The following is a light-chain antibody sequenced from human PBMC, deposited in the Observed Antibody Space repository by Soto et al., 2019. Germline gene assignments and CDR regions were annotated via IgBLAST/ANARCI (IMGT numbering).Light chain of an antibody. CDR1: QSISSH. CDR3: QQSYSTPIS. V-gene: IGKV1-39*01. Sequence: DIRMTQSPSSLSASVGDTVTITCRASQSISSHLNWYQQKPGKAPNLLMYTASNLQSGVRSRFSGSGSGTDFTLTISSLQPEDFATYYCQQSYSTPISFGQGTRLEIK. J-gene: IGKJ5*01. CDR2: TAS.